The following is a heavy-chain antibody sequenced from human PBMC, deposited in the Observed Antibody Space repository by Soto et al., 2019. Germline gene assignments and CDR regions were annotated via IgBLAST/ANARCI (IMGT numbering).Heavy chain of an antibody. CDR3: ARRGSGSYYDY. D-gene: IGHD1-26*01. J-gene: IGHJ4*02. V-gene: IGHV3-23*01. Sequence: EAQLLESGGGLVQPGGSPRLSCAASGFTFSSYAMRWVRQAPGKGLEWVSAISGSGGSTYYADSVKGRFTISRDNSKNTLYLQMNSLRAEDTAVYYCARRGSGSYYDYWGEGTLVTVSS. CDR2: ISGSGGST. CDR1: GFTFSSYA.